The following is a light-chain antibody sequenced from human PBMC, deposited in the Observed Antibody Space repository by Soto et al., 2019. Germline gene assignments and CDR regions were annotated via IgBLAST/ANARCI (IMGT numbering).Light chain of an antibody. CDR3: QQYDNWPLT. CDR1: QSVSSN. V-gene: IGKV3-15*01. CDR2: GAS. Sequence: EILVTQSPATLSVSPGERATLSCRASQSVSSNLAWYMQKPGQAPRLLIYGASTRATGIPARFSGSGSGTEFTLTISSLQSEDLVLYYCQQYDNWPLTFGGGTKVE. J-gene: IGKJ4*01.